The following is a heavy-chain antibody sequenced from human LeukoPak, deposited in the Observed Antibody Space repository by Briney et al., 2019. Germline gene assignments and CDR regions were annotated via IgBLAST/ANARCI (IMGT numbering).Heavy chain of an antibody. V-gene: IGHV1-18*01. CDR3: AREVGYYYDSSGYLY. Sequence: GASVKVSCKASGYTFTSYGISWVRQAPGQGLEWMGWISAYNGNTNYAQKLQGRVTMTTDTSTSTAYMELRSLRSDDTAVYYCAREVGYYYDSSGYLYWGQGTLVTVSS. CDR2: ISAYNGNT. D-gene: IGHD3-22*01. CDR1: GYTFTSYG. J-gene: IGHJ4*02.